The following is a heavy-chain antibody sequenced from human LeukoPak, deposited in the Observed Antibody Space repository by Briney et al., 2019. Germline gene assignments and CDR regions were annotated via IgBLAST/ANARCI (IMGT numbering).Heavy chain of an antibody. D-gene: IGHD3-10*01. CDR3: ARDARDYYGSGSYEYYYYYMDV. Sequence: PGGSLRLSCAASGFTFSSYGMHWVPQAPGKGLEWVAVIWYDGSNKYYADSVKGRFTISRDNSKNTLYLQMNSLRAEDTAVYYCARDARDYYGSGSYEYYYYYMDVWGKGTTVTVSS. CDR1: GFTFSSYG. J-gene: IGHJ6*03. CDR2: IWYDGSNK. V-gene: IGHV3-33*01.